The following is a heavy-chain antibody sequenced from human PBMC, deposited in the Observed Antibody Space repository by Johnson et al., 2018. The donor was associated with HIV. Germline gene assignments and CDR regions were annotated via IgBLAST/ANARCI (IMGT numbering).Heavy chain of an antibody. CDR2: IRYDGSNK. V-gene: IGHV3-30*02. D-gene: IGHD3-9*01. Sequence: QVQLVESGGRVVQPGGSLRLSCAASGFTFSSYGMHWVRQAPGKGLAWVAFIRYDGSNKYYADSVKGRFTISRDNSKNTLYLQMNSLRAEDTAVYYCAKDGPVLRYFDWSDAFDIWGQGTMVTVSS. CDR1: GFTFSSYG. CDR3: AKDGPVLRYFDWSDAFDI. J-gene: IGHJ3*02.